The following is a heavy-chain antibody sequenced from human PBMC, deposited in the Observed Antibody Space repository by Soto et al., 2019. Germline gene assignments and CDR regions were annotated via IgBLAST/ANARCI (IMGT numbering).Heavy chain of an antibody. CDR2: ISSSSSYI. CDR3: ARASEHDYGDYVVFWFDP. D-gene: IGHD4-17*01. Sequence: GGSLRLSCAASGFTFSSYSMNWVRQAPGKGLEWVSSISSSSSYIYYADSVKGRFTISRDNAKNSLYLQMNSLRAEDTAVYYCARASEHDYGDYVVFWFDPWGQGTLVTVSS. V-gene: IGHV3-21*01. J-gene: IGHJ5*02. CDR1: GFTFSSYS.